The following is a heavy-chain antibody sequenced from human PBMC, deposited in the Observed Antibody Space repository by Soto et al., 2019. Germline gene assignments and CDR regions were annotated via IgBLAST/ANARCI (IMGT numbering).Heavy chain of an antibody. Sequence: SETLSLTCTVSGGSISSGTSYWSWIRQRPGKGLEWIGYIFYSGSFYYTPSLRGRVMILVDTSKNQFSLRLSSVTAADTAVYYCAREMERRSSSHWFDPWGQGTLVTVSS. V-gene: IGHV4-31*03. J-gene: IGHJ5*02. CDR3: AREMERRSSSHWFDP. D-gene: IGHD6-6*01. CDR1: GGSISSGTSY. CDR2: IFYSGSF.